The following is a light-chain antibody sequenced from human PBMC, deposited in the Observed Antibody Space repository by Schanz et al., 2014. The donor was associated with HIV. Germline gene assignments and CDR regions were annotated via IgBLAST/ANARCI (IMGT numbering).Light chain of an antibody. V-gene: IGLV2-14*02. J-gene: IGLJ2*01. CDR1: GSDVGSYNL. CDR3: ISYTSDTVL. CDR2: DGS. Sequence: QSVLTQPASVSGSPGQSITISCTGTGSDVGSYNLVSWYQQHPGKAPKLMIYDGSRRPSGVSNRFSGSKSDNTASLTISGLQPEDEADYYCISYTSDTVLFGGGTKVTVL.